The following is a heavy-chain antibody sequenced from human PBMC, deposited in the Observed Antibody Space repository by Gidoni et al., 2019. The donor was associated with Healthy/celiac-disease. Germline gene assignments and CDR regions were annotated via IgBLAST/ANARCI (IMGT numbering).Heavy chain of an antibody. CDR3: AKDRLYDSSGYYYARDKDAFDI. CDR1: GFTFSSYA. V-gene: IGHV3-23*01. D-gene: IGHD3-22*01. CDR2: ISGSGGST. Sequence: EVQLLEYGGGLVQPGGSLRLSCAASGFTFSSYAMSWVRQAPGKGLEWVSAISGSGGSTYYADSVKGRFTTSRDNSKNTLYLQMNSLRAEDTAVYYCAKDRLYDSSGYYYARDKDAFDIWGQGTMVTVSS. J-gene: IGHJ3*02.